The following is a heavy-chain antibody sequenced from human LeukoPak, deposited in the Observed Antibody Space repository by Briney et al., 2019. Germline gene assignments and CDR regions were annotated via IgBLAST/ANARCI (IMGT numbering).Heavy chain of an antibody. CDR2: IKPDGSET. CDR1: GLTFRTHW. J-gene: IGHJ4*02. Sequence: GGSLRLSCAASGLTFRTHWMNWVRQAPGKGLEWVANIKPDGSETYYVDSVKGRFTVTRDNAQSSLHLQMDSLRGEDTAVYYCLTGGGYWGQGTLVTVSS. V-gene: IGHV3-7*01. CDR3: LTGGGY. D-gene: IGHD1-14*01.